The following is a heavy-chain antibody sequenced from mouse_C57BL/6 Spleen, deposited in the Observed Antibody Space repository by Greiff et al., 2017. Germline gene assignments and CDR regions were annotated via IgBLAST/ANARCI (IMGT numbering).Heavy chain of an antibody. Sequence: VQLQQSDAELVKPGASVKISCTASGYTFTDHTIHWMKQRPEQGLEWIAYIYPRDGSTTYNEKFKGQATLTADKSCSKAYRQLNSLTSEYSAVYICARDYGSSSYWYFDVWGTGTTVTVSS. J-gene: IGHJ1*03. CDR3: ARDYGSSSYWYFDV. CDR1: GYTFTDHT. CDR2: IYPRDGST. D-gene: IGHD1-1*01. V-gene: IGHV1-78*01.